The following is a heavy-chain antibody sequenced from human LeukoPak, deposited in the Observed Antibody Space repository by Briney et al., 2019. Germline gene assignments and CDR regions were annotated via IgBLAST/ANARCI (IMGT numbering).Heavy chain of an antibody. CDR3: ARASDYGDHGGHYYYYGMDV. Sequence: SETLSLTCTVSGGSVSSGSYYWSWIRQPPGKGLEWIGYIYYSGSTNYNPSLKSRVTISVDTSKSQFSLNLSSVTAADTAVYYCARASDYGDHGGHYYYYGMDVWGQGTTVTVSS. CDR2: IYYSGST. V-gene: IGHV4-61*01. CDR1: GGSVSSGSYY. J-gene: IGHJ6*02. D-gene: IGHD4-17*01.